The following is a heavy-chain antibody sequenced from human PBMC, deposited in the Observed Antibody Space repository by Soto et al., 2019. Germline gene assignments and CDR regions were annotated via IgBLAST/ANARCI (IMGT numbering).Heavy chain of an antibody. D-gene: IGHD2-2*01. J-gene: IGHJ6*02. Sequence: SVKVSCKASGGTFSSYAISWVRQAPGQGLEWMGGIIPIFGTTNYAQKFQGRVTITADDSTSTAYMELSSLRSEDTAVYYCASKYCSSTSCYYYYGMDVWGQGTTVTVSS. CDR3: ASKYCSSTSCYYYYGMDV. CDR1: GGTFSSYA. V-gene: IGHV1-69*13. CDR2: IIPIFGTT.